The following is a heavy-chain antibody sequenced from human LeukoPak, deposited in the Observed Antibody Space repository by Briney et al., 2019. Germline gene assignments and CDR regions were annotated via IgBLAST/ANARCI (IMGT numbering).Heavy chain of an antibody. Sequence: RKSLQISCKGSGYSFTSYWIGWVRHMPGKGLGWMGIIYPGDSDTRYTPSFKGQVTISADKSNSTAYLQWSSLKASDTAMYYCARAYCSGGSCYLMPFDYWGQGTLVTVSS. CDR3: ARAYCSGGSCYLMPFDY. CDR2: IYPGDSDT. CDR1: GYSFTSYW. D-gene: IGHD2-15*01. V-gene: IGHV5-51*01. J-gene: IGHJ4*02.